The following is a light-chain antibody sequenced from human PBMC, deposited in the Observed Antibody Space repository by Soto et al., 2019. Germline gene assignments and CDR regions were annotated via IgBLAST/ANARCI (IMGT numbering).Light chain of an antibody. CDR1: QSIGSN. Sequence: EIVMTQSPATLSVSPGERATLSCRASQSIGSNLAWYQQKPCQAPRLVIYASSIRASDFPARFSGSGSGTEFTLTHSGLQSDDFAVYFCQQDNKWPPWTFGHVTKVELK. CDR2: ASS. V-gene: IGKV3-15*01. CDR3: QQDNKWPPWT. J-gene: IGKJ1*01.